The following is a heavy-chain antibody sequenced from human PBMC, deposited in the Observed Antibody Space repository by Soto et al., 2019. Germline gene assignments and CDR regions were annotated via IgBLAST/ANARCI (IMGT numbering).Heavy chain of an antibody. CDR2: ISYDGSNK. D-gene: IGHD6-13*01. CDR1: GFTFSSYA. Sequence: GWSLRLSCAASGFTFSSYAMHWVRQAPDKGLEWVAVISYDGSNKYYADSVKGRFTISRDNSKNTLYLQMNSLRAEDTAVYYCARDASFKQQLGVFDYWGQGTLVTVSS. J-gene: IGHJ4*02. CDR3: ARDASFKQQLGVFDY. V-gene: IGHV3-30-3*01.